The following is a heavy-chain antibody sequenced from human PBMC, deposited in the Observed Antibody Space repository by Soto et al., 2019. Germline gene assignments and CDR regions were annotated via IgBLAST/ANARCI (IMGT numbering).Heavy chain of an antibody. CDR2: IYHSGST. CDR3: ASRVWGSYRFFSRQNSAFDY. CDR1: GGSISSSNW. V-gene: IGHV4-4*02. J-gene: IGHJ4*02. D-gene: IGHD3-16*02. Sequence: PSETLSLTCAVSGGSISSSNWWSWVRQPPGKGLEWIGEIYHSGSTNYNPSLKSRVTISVDKSKNQFSLKLSSVTAADTAVYYCASRVWGSYRFFSRQNSAFDYWGQGTLVTVSS.